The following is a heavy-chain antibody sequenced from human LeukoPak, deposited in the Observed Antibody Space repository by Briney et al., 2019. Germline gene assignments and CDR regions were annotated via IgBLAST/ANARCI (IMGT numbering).Heavy chain of an antibody. J-gene: IGHJ3*02. CDR2: LYPEGNA. D-gene: IGHD3-10*01. CDR3: VRGLGWFYYAFDI. V-gene: IGHV3-66*01. Sequence: GGSLTLSYAASGFSVTTEYMDWVRQTPGKGLEWVSILYPEGNAYYSDSVKGRFSISRDTSKNMVYLQMFSLRVEDTAVYHCVRGLGWFYYAFDIWGQGTPVTVSS. CDR1: GFSVTTEY.